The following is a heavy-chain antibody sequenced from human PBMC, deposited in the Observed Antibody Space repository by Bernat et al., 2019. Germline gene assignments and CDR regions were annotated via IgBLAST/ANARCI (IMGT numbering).Heavy chain of an antibody. Sequence: QVQLVESGGGVVQPGRSLRLSCAASGFTFSSYGMHWVRQAPGKGLEWVAVISYDGSNKYYADSVKGRFTISRDNSKNTLYLQMNSLRAEDTAVYYCAGEGIAAAGTSLDYWGQGTLVTVSS. V-gene: IGHV3-30*03. J-gene: IGHJ4*02. D-gene: IGHD6-13*01. CDR3: AGEGIAAAGTSLDY. CDR1: GFTFSSYG. CDR2: ISYDGSNK.